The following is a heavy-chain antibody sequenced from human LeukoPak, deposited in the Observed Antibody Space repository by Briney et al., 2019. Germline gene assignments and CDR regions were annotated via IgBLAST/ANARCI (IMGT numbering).Heavy chain of an antibody. CDR2: IYYNGNT. CDR3: ARGRSNYYGMDV. V-gene: IGHV4-61*08. Sequence: SETLSLTCTVSGGSISSGGYYWNWIRRPPGKGLEWIGYIYYNGNTNYSPSLKSRVTMSVDTSKNLFSLKVSSVTAADTAVYYCARGRSNYYGMDVWGQGTTVTVSS. J-gene: IGHJ6*02. CDR1: GGSISSGGYY. D-gene: IGHD1-26*01.